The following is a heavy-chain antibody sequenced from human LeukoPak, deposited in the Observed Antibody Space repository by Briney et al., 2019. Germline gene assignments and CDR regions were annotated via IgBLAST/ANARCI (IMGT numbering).Heavy chain of an antibody. CDR1: GFTFSSYG. CDR2: ISGSGGST. V-gene: IGHV3-23*01. D-gene: IGHD3-22*01. Sequence: GGSLRLSCAASGFTFSSYGMSWVRQAPGKGLEWVSAISGSGGSTYYADSVKGRFTISRDNSKNTLHLQMNSLRAEDTAVYYCAKVRTKYYYDSSGTLGAFDIWGQGTMVTVSS. J-gene: IGHJ3*02. CDR3: AKVRTKYYYDSSGTLGAFDI.